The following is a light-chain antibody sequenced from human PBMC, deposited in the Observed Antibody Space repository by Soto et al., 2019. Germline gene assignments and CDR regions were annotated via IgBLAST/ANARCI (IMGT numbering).Light chain of an antibody. CDR2: DAY. J-gene: IGKJ4*01. CDR3: QQYNSWSGVT. Sequence: DIHMTQSPSTLSSSFGDRVAITFLSSQSISSWLAWYQQKPGKAPKLLIYDAYSLESGTPSRFSGRRSGTEFTLTISSLQPDDFATYHCQQYNSWSGVTFGGGTRWIS. V-gene: IGKV1-5*01. CDR1: QSISSW.